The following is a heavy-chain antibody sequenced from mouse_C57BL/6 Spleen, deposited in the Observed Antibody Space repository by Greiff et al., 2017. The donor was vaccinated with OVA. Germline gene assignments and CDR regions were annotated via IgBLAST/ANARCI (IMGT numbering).Heavy chain of an antibody. V-gene: IGHV1-59*01. CDR2: IDPSDSYT. Sequence: QVQLQQPGAELVRPGTSVKLSCKASGYTFTSYWLHWVKQRPGQGLEWIGVIDPSDSYTNYNQKFKGKATLTVDTSSSTAYMQLSSLTSEDSAVYYCARKKAGSNAMDYWGQGTSVTVSS. J-gene: IGHJ4*01. CDR1: GYTFTSYW. CDR3: ARKKAGSNAMDY.